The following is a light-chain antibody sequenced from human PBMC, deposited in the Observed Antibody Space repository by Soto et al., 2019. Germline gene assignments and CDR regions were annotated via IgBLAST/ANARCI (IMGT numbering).Light chain of an antibody. V-gene: IGKV3-20*01. CDR3: QQYGRSPPFS. CDR1: QSVSSSY. J-gene: IGKJ3*01. Sequence: EIVLTQSPGPLSLSPGERATLSCRASQSVSSSYLAWYQQKPGQAPRLLIYGASSRATGIPDRFSGSGSGTDFTLTISRLEPEDFPVYYCQQYGRSPPFSFGPGTKVDIK. CDR2: GAS.